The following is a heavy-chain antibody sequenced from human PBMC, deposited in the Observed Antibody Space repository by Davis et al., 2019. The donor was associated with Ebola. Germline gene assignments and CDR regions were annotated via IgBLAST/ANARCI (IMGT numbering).Heavy chain of an antibody. V-gene: IGHV3-23*01. CDR1: GFTFSSYA. CDR2: ISGSGGST. J-gene: IGHJ6*04. CDR3: AKSGLSFGVVKYHYGMDV. D-gene: IGHD3-3*01. Sequence: GESLKISCAASGFTFSSYAMSWVRQAPGKGLEWVSAISGSGGSTYYADSVKGRFTISRDNSKKTLYLQMNSLRAEDTAVYYCAKSGLSFGVVKYHYGMDVWGKGTTVTVSS.